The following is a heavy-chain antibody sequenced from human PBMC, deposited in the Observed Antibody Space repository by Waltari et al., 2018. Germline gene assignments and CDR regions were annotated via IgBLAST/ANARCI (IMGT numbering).Heavy chain of an antibody. J-gene: IGHJ1*01. D-gene: IGHD3-10*01. CDR2: ISWDGGST. CDR1: GFTFDDYA. V-gene: IGHV3-43D*04. CDR3: AKDIGLLGEYFQH. Sequence: EVQLVESGGVVVQPGGSLRLSCAASGFTFDDYAMHWVRQAPGKGLEWVSLISWDGGSTYYADSVKGRFTISRDNSKNSLYLQMNSLRAEDTALYYCAKDIGLLGEYFQHWGQGTLVTVSS.